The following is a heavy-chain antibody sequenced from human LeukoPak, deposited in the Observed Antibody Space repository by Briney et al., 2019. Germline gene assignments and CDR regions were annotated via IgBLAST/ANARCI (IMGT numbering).Heavy chain of an antibody. V-gene: IGHV4-59*01. CDR1: GGSISSYY. CDR2: IYYSGST. J-gene: IGHJ2*01. D-gene: IGHD2-15*01. CDR3: ARAPPVVVVAATPTSYWYFDL. Sequence: PSETLSLTCTVSGGSISSYYWSWIRQPPGKGLECIGSIYYSGSTNYNPSLKSRVTISVDTSKNQFSLKLSSVTAADTAVYYCARAPPVVVVAATPTSYWYFDLWGRGTLVTVSS.